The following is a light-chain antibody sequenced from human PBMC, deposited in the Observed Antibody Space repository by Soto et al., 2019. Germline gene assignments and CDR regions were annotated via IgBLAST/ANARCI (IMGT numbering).Light chain of an antibody. V-gene: IGKV1-33*01. CDR2: DAS. CDR3: QQYENLPALT. Sequence: IQMTQSPSSLSASVGDRVTITCQASQDINNYLNWFQQKPGRAPKLLIHDASSLEPGVPSRFSGSDSWTHFRLTISSLQPADVATYYCQQYENLPALTFGGGTKVEI. CDR1: QDINNY. J-gene: IGKJ4*01.